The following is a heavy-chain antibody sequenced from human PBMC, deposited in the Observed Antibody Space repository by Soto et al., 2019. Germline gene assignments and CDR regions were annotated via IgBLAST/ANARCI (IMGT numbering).Heavy chain of an antibody. CDR1: GGSFSGYY. D-gene: IGHD2-2*01. CDR3: ARHCSSTSCQQNWFDP. Sequence: SETLSLTCAVYGGSFSGYYWSWIRQPPGKGLEWIGEINHSGSTNYNPSLKSRVTISVDTSKNQFSLKLSSVTAADTAVYYCARHCSSTSCQQNWFDPWGQGNLVTVS. CDR2: INHSGST. V-gene: IGHV4-34*01. J-gene: IGHJ5*02.